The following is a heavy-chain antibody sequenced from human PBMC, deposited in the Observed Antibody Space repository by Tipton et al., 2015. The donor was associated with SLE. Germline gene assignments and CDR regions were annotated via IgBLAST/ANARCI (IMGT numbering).Heavy chain of an antibody. Sequence: LRLSCTVSGDSINSHYWSWIRQPAGKGLQWIGRIYPSGSINYNPSLKSRVTMSVDTSKNQFSLTLNSVTAADTAVYFCARQPYYESPFDYWGQGTLVTVSS. CDR1: GDSINSHY. CDR3: ARQPYYESPFDY. J-gene: IGHJ4*02. V-gene: IGHV4-4*07. CDR2: IYPSGSI. D-gene: IGHD3-22*01.